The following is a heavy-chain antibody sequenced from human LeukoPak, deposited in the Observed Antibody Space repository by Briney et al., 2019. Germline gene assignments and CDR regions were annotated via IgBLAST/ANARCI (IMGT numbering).Heavy chain of an antibody. D-gene: IGHD6-19*01. CDR2: IYHSGST. V-gene: IGHV4-4*02. CDR1: GGSISSSNW. J-gene: IGHJ4*02. CDR3: ARVEQWLVRAIDY. Sequence: SGTLSLTCAVSGGSISSSNWWSWVRQPPGKGLEWIGEIYHSGSTNYNPSLKSRVTISVDKSKNQFSLKLSSVTAADTAVYYCARVEQWLVRAIDYWGQGTLVTVSS.